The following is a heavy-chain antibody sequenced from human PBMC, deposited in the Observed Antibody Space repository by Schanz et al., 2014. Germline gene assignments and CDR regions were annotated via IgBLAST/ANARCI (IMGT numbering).Heavy chain of an antibody. CDR1: GGSINSGGYR. J-gene: IGHJ5*02. Sequence: QLQLQESGPGLVKASETLSLTCSVSGGSINSGGYRWGWIRQPPGKGLEWIGTMYSSGSTYYNPSLKIRVTITADTSGNHFPLKVISVTAADTALYYCARLRGGGVIITTWGQGTLVTVSS. D-gene: IGHD3-10*01. CDR3: ARLRGGGVIITT. V-gene: IGHV4-39*01. CDR2: MYSSGST.